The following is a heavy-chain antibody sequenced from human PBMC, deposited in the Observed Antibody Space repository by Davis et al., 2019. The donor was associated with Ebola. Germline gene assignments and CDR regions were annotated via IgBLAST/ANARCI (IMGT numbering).Heavy chain of an antibody. V-gene: IGHV3-53*01. J-gene: IGHJ6*02. CDR1: GFIVGSNY. CDR3: AKGQIWFGNLLDYDMDV. CDR2: ISNRGGRT. Sequence: GESLKISCAASGFIVGSNYMTWVRQAPGKGLEWVSVISNRGGRTYYADSVKGRFTISRDNSKNMMYLEMSSLRAEDTAVYYCAKGQIWFGNLLDYDMDVWGQGTTVTVSS. D-gene: IGHD3-10*01.